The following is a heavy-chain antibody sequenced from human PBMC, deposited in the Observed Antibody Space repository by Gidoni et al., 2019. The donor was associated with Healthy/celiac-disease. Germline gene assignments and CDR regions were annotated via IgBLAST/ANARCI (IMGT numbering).Heavy chain of an antibody. D-gene: IGHD2-2*01. V-gene: IGHV1-18*01. J-gene: IGHJ6*02. CDR3: ARDGRLWVVVPAANGMDV. Sequence: QVQLVQSGAEVKKPGASVKVSCKASGYTFTSYGLSWVRQAPGQGLEWMGWISAYNGNTNYAQKLQGRVTMTTDTSTSTAYVELRSLRSDDTAVYYCARDGRLWVVVPAANGMDVWGQGTTVTVSS. CDR2: ISAYNGNT. CDR1: GYTFTSYG.